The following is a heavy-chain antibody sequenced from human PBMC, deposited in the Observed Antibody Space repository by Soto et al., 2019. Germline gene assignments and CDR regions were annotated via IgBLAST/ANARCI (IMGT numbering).Heavy chain of an antibody. CDR3: VGSWKDHYYYGMDV. CDR1: GFTFSSYA. CDR2: ISSNGGST. Sequence: PGGSLRLSCAASGFTFSSYAMHWVRQAPGKGLEYVSAISSNGGSTYYANSVKGRFTISRDNSKNTLYLQMGSLRAEDMAVYYCVGSWKDHYYYGMDVWGQGTTVTVSS. J-gene: IGHJ6*02. V-gene: IGHV3-64*01. D-gene: IGHD2-15*01.